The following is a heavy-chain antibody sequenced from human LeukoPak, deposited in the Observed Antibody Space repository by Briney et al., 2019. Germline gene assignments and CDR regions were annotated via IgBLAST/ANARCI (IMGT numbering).Heavy chain of an antibody. CDR1: AYTFTDYY. CDR2: INPKSGGT. Sequence: ASVTVSCKASAYTFTDYYMNWARQAPGQGPESMGWINPKSGGTKYAQKFQGRVTMTRDTSISTAYMELSILRSDDTAVYYCVSAGDLDYWGQGTLVTVSS. J-gene: IGHJ4*02. V-gene: IGHV1-2*02. CDR3: VSAGDLDY. D-gene: IGHD7-27*01.